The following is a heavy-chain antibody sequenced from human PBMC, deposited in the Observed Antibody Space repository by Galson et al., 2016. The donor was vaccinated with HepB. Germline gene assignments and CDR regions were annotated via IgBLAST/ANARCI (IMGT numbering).Heavy chain of an antibody. Sequence: SLRLSCAASGFTFSSFGMHWVRQAPGKGLEWVAVMSYDGSDKNYADSVKGRFTISRDNSKNTLYLQMNSLRAEDTAVYYCAKTLYDSSGYYSYYYYGLDVWGQGTTVTVSS. D-gene: IGHD3-22*01. CDR2: MSYDGSDK. J-gene: IGHJ6*02. V-gene: IGHV3-30*18. CDR1: GFTFSSFG. CDR3: AKTLYDSSGYYSYYYYGLDV.